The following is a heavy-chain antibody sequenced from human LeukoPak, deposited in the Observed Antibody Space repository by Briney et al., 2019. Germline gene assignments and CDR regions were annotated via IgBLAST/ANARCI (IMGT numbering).Heavy chain of an antibody. CDR3: ARASVFGYYFDY. V-gene: IGHV4-59*12. CDR1: GGSISSYY. Sequence: SETLSLTCTVSGGSISSYYWSWIRQPPGKGLEWIGYIYHSGSTYYNPSLKSRVTISVDRSKNQFSLKLSSVTAADTAVYYCARASVFGYYFDYWGQGTLVTVSS. CDR2: IYHSGST. J-gene: IGHJ4*02. D-gene: IGHD3-16*01.